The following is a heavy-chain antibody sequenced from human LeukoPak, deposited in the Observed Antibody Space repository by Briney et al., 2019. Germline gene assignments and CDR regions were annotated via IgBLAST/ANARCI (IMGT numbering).Heavy chain of an antibody. J-gene: IGHJ3*02. CDR1: GYTLDAQY. Sequence: ASVKVSCKASGYTLDAQYLHWVRQAPGQGLEWMGWIDPDSGVTLYAQKFQGRVAMTGDKSISTAYMELSSLRSDDTAVYYCARARLWTYDIWGQGTVVTVS. CDR2: IDPDSGVT. D-gene: IGHD2-21*01. CDR3: ARARLWTYDI. V-gene: IGHV1-2*02.